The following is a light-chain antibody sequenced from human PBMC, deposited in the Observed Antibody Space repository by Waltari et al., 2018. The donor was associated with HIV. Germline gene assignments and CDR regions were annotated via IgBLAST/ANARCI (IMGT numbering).Light chain of an antibody. J-gene: IGKJ1*01. Sequence: EIVLTQSPATLSLSPGERATLSCRASQSVSRYLAWYQQKPGQAPRLLIYDASNRATGIPARFSGSGSGTDFTLTISSLEPEDFAVYYCQRRSNWPQTFGQGTKVEIK. CDR3: QRRSNWPQT. CDR2: DAS. CDR1: QSVSRY. V-gene: IGKV3-11*01.